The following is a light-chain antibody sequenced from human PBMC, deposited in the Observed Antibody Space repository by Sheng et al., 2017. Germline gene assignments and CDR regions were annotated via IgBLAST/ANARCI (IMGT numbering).Light chain of an antibody. J-gene: IGKJ4*01. CDR2: DAS. CDR1: QGVRRS. V-gene: IGKV3D-11*01. Sequence: EIVMTQSPVTLSLSPGESATLSCRASQGVRRSLAWYQQKPGQAPRLLIYDASNRAAGIPARFSGSGSGTDFTLTISSLEPEDFAVYYCQQRSNWPLTFGGGTKVEI. CDR3: QQRSNWPLT.